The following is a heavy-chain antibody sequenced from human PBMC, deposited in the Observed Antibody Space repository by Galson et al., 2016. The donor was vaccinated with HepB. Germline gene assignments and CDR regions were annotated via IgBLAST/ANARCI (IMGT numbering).Heavy chain of an antibody. D-gene: IGHD2-2*01. J-gene: IGHJ4*02. Sequence: SETLSLTCTVSGGSISSSYYWGWIRQPPGKGLEWIGSMYYSGNTYYNPSLKSRVTISVDTSKNQFSLQLSSVTAAATAVYYCARAHCSTVGCNHPYSFDNWGQGTLVTVSS. CDR1: GGSISSSYY. CDR3: ARAHCSTVGCNHPYSFDN. CDR2: MYYSGNT. V-gene: IGHV4-39*01.